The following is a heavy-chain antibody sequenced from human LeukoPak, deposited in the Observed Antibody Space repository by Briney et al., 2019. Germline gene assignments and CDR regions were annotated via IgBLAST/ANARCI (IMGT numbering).Heavy chain of an antibody. Sequence: SGPTPAKPIETLTLTCTFSGFSLSTSGVGVGWIRQPPGKALEWLALIYWDDDKRYSPSLKSRLTITKDTSKNQVVLTMTNMDPVDTATYYCAHSGYSNIFGHTFHTSGQGTMVTVSS. CDR2: IYWDDDK. V-gene: IGHV2-5*02. J-gene: IGHJ3*02. CDR3: AHSGYSNIFGHTFHT. CDR1: GFSLSTSGVG. D-gene: IGHD3-3*01.